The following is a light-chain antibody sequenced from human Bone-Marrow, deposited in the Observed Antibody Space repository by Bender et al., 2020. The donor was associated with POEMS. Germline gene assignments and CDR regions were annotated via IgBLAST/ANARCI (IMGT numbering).Light chain of an antibody. V-gene: IGLV2-8*01. Sequence: QSALTQPPSASGSPGQSVTISCTGTSSDVGGYNHVSWYQQLPGKAPKLIIYEVSKRPSGVPDRFSGSKSGNTASLTISGLQADDEADYYCCSYAGSNNSVFGGGTKLTVL. CDR3: CSYAGSNNSV. CDR1: SSDVGGYNH. CDR2: EVS. J-gene: IGLJ2*01.